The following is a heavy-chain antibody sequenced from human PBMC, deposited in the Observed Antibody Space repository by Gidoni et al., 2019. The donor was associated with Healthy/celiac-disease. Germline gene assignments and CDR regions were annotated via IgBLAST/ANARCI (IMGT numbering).Heavy chain of an antibody. CDR1: GFTFRSYG. V-gene: IGHV3-33*01. Sequence: QVQLVESGGGVVQPGRSLRLSCAASGFTFRSYGMHWVRQAPGKGLEWVAVIWYEGSNKYYAASVKGRFTISRDNSKNTLYLQMNSLRAEDTAVYYCARDRIAAAGADYGMDVWGQGTTVTVSS. CDR2: IWYEGSNK. J-gene: IGHJ6*02. CDR3: ARDRIAAAGADYGMDV. D-gene: IGHD6-13*01.